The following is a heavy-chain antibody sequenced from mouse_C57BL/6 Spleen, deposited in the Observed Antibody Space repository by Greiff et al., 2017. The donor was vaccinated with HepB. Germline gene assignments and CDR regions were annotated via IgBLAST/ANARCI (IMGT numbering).Heavy chain of an antibody. D-gene: IGHD2-1*01. J-gene: IGHJ2*01. Sequence: QVQLQQSGPELVKPGASVKISCKASGYAFSSSWMNWVKQRPGKGLEWIGRIYPGDGDTNYNGKFKGKATLTADKSSSTAYMQLSSLTSEDSAVYFCAKGDGNYGWYFDYWGQGTTLTVSS. V-gene: IGHV1-82*01. CDR1: GYAFSSSW. CDR3: AKGDGNYGWYFDY. CDR2: IYPGDGDT.